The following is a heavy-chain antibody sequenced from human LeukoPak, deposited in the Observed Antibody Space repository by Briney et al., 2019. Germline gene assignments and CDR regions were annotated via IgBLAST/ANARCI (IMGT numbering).Heavy chain of an antibody. Sequence: GGSLRLSCAASGFTFSSYSMNWVRQAPGKGLEWVSYISSSSSTIYYADSVKGRFTISRDNSKNTLYLQMNSLRAEDTAVYYCAKGKIVVVPALGYWGQGTLVTVSS. CDR2: ISSSSSTI. V-gene: IGHV3-48*01. CDR1: GFTFSSYS. D-gene: IGHD2-2*01. J-gene: IGHJ4*02. CDR3: AKGKIVVVPALGY.